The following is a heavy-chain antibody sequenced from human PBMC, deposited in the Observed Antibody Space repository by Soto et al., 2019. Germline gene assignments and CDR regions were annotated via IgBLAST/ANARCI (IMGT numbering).Heavy chain of an antibody. CDR3: ARVGGYCSGGSCYGEC. CDR2: IIPIFGTA. J-gene: IGHJ4*02. D-gene: IGHD2-15*01. V-gene: IGHV1-69*06. Sequence: SVKVSCKASGGTFSSYAISWVRQAPGQGLEWMGGIIPIFGTANYAQKFQGRVTITADKSTSTAYMERSSLRSEYTAVYYWARVGGYCSGGSCYGECWGKGTMVSVSS. CDR1: GGTFSSYA.